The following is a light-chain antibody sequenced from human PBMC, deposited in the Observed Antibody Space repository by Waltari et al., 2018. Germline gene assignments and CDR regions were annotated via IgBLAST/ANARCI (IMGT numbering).Light chain of an antibody. CDR1: KLGDKY. Sequence: SYELTQPPSVSVSPGQTASITCSGDKLGDKYACWYQQKPGQSPVVVLYQDTKRPSGIPERFSGSNSGNTATLTISGTQAMDEADYYCQAWDSSTYHVVFGGGTK. CDR3: QAWDSSTYHVV. V-gene: IGLV3-1*01. J-gene: IGLJ2*01. CDR2: QDT.